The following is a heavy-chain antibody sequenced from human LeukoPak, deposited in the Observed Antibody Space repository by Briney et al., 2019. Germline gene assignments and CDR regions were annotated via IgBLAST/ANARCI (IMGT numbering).Heavy chain of an antibody. D-gene: IGHD5-24*01. Sequence: PGGSLRLSCAASGFSVSNIYMTWVRQAPGKGLEWVSVIYTGVERTHYADSAKGRFTLSRDDSKNSLDLQMNSLRADDTAIYYCARGLRDNYNYHAFHVWGQGTLVTVSS. V-gene: IGHV3-53*01. J-gene: IGHJ3*01. CDR3: ARGLRDNYNYHAFHV. CDR2: IYTGVERT. CDR1: GFSVSNIY.